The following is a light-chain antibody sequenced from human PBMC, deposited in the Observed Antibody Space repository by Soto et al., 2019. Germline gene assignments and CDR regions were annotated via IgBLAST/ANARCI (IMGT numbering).Light chain of an antibody. V-gene: IGKV1-13*02. CDR1: QGISSA. Sequence: AIQLTQSPSSLSASVGDRVTITCRASQGISSALAWYQQKPGKAPKLLIYDASSLESGVPSRFSGSGSGTEFTLTISSLQPEDFATYYCQQYNSQSTFGQVTKVDIK. CDR3: QQYNSQST. J-gene: IGKJ1*01. CDR2: DAS.